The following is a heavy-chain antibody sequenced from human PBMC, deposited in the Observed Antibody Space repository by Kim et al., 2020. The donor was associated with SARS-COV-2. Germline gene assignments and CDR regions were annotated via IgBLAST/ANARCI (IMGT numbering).Heavy chain of an antibody. CDR3: ASHHPLNGLRLDDYAETDDAFDI. CDR2: IYPGDSET. D-gene: IGHD4-17*01. CDR1: GYRFSAYW. J-gene: IGHJ3*02. V-gene: IGHV5-51*01. Sequence: GESLKISCKGSGYRFSAYWIVWVRQMSGKGLEWMGIIYPGDSETRYSTSFQGQGIISVDKSINTAYLQGCSLEASDTAMYFCASHHPLNGLRLDDYAETDDAFDIWCQGTMVSVSS.